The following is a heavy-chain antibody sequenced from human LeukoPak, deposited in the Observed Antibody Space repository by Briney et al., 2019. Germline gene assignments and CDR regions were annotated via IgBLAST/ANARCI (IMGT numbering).Heavy chain of an antibody. D-gene: IGHD3-10*01. CDR3: ARDYPSSAGFDY. J-gene: IGHJ4*02. Sequence: GGSLRLSCAASGFTFSSYAMYWVRQAPGKGLEWVAVISYDGSNKYYADSVKGRFTISRDNSKNTLYLQMNSLRAEDTAVYYCARDYPSSAGFDYWGQGTLVTVSS. CDR2: ISYDGSNK. CDR1: GFTFSSYA. V-gene: IGHV3-30*04.